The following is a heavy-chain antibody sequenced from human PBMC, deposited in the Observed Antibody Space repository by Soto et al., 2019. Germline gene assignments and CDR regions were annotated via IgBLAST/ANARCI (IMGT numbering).Heavy chain of an antibody. V-gene: IGHV1-3*01. D-gene: IGHD1-7*01. Sequence: QVQLVQSGAEVKKPGASVKVSCKASGYTFTSYAMHWVRQAPGQRLEWMGWINAGNGNTKYSQKFQGRVTITRDTCASTAYMELSSLRSEDTAVYYCARDRYNGNYMDAFDIWGQGTMVTVSS. CDR3: ARDRYNGNYMDAFDI. CDR2: INAGNGNT. CDR1: GYTFTSYA. J-gene: IGHJ3*02.